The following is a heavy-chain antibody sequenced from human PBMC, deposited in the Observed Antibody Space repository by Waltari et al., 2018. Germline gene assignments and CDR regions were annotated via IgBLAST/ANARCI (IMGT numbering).Heavy chain of an antibody. J-gene: IGHJ4*02. CDR3: ARASGLGRGYYCDY. CDR1: GAPFSTYA. Sequence: QVQLVQSGAEVKKPGSSVKVSCKASGAPFSTYAISWVRQAPGHGLEWMGSIIPIFGTANYAQKIQGRVTITADKATSTAYMELSSLRSEETAVYYCARASGLGRGYYCDYWGQGTLVTVSS. CDR2: IIPIFGTA. D-gene: IGHD6-19*01. V-gene: IGHV1-69*13.